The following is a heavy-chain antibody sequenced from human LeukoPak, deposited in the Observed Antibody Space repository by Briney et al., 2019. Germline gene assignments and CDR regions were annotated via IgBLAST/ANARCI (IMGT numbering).Heavy chain of an antibody. CDR2: INHSGST. CDR3: ARPQLPYYYDSSGLYAFDI. V-gene: IGHV4-38-2*02. CDR1: GYSISSGYY. Sequence: SETLSLTCTVSGYSISSGYYWGWIRQPPGKGLEWIGEINHSGSTNYNPSLKSRVTISVDTSKNQFSLKLSSVTAADTAVYYCARPQLPYYYDSSGLYAFDIWGQGTMVTVSS. J-gene: IGHJ3*02. D-gene: IGHD3-22*01.